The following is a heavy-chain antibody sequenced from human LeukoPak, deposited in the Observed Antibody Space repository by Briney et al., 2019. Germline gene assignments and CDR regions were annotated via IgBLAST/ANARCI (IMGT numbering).Heavy chain of an antibody. Sequence: TGGSLRLSCAASEFTLSTYTMNWVRQAPGKGLEWISYISSSSSAIYYADSVKGRFTISRDNAKNSLYLQMNSLRAEDTAVYYCARGFSNSRTLYYYYMDVWGKGTTVTVSS. CDR3: ARGFSNSRTLYYYYMDV. J-gene: IGHJ6*03. V-gene: IGHV3-48*01. D-gene: IGHD4-23*01. CDR2: ISSSSSAI. CDR1: EFTLSTYT.